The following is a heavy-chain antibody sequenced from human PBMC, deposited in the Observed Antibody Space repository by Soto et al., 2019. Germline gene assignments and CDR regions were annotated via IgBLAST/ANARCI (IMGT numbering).Heavy chain of an antibody. CDR2: IIPIFGTA. CDR3: ARDLKPTMIDAFDI. J-gene: IGHJ3*02. D-gene: IGHD3-22*01. V-gene: IGHV1-69*01. CDR1: GGTFSSYA. Sequence: QVQLVQSGAEMKKPGSSVKVSCKASGGTFSSYAISWVRQAPGQGLEWMGGIIPIFGTANYAQKFQGRVTITADESTSTAYMEQSSLRSEDTAVYYCARDLKPTMIDAFDIWGQGTMVTVSS.